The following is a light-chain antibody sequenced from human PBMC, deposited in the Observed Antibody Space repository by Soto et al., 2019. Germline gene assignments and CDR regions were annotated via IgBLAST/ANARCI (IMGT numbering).Light chain of an antibody. V-gene: IGLV1-40*01. Sequence: QSVLTQPPSVSGAPGQRVTISCSGSSSNIGAGYDVHWYQQLPGTAPKLLISANNIRPSGVPDRFSGCKSGTSASLAITGLQAEDEADYYCQSYDCILSGSGVFGGGTKLTVL. J-gene: IGLJ3*02. CDR2: ANN. CDR1: SSNIGAGYD. CDR3: QSYDCILSGSGV.